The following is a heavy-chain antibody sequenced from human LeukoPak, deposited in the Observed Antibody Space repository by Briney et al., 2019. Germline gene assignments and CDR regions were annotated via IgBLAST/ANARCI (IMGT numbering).Heavy chain of an antibody. CDR3: AREGIAVGTHGFDP. D-gene: IGHD6-19*01. V-gene: IGHV4-39*07. J-gene: IGHJ5*02. CDR2: IYYSGST. Sequence: SETLSLTCTVSGGSISSSSYYWGWIRQPPGKGLEWIGSIYYSGSTYYNPSLKSRVTISVDTSKNQFSLKLSSVTAADTAVYYCAREGIAVGTHGFDPWGQGTLVTVSS. CDR1: GGSISSSSYY.